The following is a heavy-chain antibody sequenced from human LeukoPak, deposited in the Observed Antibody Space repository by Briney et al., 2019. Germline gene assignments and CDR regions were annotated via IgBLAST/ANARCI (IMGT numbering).Heavy chain of an antibody. CDR2: LYSGGTT. V-gene: IGHV3-66*02. D-gene: IGHD6-13*01. CDR3: ARDIAAAGLFFDY. J-gene: IGHJ4*02. Sequence: PGGSLRLSCAASGFTVNSNYMSWVRQAPGKGLEWVSVLYSGGTTLYADSVKGRFTISRDNSKNTLYLQMNSLRAEDTAVYYCARDIAAAGLFFDYWGQGTLVTVSS. CDR1: GFTVNSNY.